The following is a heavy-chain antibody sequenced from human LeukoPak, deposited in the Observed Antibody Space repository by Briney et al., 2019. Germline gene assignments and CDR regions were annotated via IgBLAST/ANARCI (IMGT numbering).Heavy chain of an antibody. D-gene: IGHD3-3*01. CDR3: ARAPRLYFDFWSGYLNWFDP. Sequence: PGGSLRLSCAASGFTFSSYAMHWVRQAPGKGLEWVAVISYDGSNKYYADSVKGQFTISRDNSKNTLYLEMNSLRAEDTAVYYCARAPRLYFDFWSGYLNWFDPWGQGTLVTVSS. V-gene: IGHV3-30-3*01. CDR2: ISYDGSNK. J-gene: IGHJ5*02. CDR1: GFTFSSYA.